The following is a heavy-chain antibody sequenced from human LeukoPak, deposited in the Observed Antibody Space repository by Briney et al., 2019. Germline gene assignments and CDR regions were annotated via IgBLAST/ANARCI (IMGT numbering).Heavy chain of an antibody. V-gene: IGHV3-30*18. Sequence: GRSLRLSCAASGFTFSHYGMHWVRQAPGKGLDWVAVISYDGSNKHYADSVRGRFTISRDNSKNTLYLQVNSLRAEDTAVYYCAKDSGGTHYYDSTAYGRTNNFDYWGQGTLVTVSS. CDR1: GFTFSHYG. CDR2: ISYDGSNK. D-gene: IGHD3-22*01. CDR3: AKDSGGTHYYDSTAYGRTNNFDY. J-gene: IGHJ4*02.